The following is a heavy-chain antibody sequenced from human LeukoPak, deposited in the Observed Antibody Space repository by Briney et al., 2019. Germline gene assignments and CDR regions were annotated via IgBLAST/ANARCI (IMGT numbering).Heavy chain of an antibody. V-gene: IGHV5-51*01. Sequence: GESLKISCKGSGYSFTSYWIGWVRQMPGKGLEWTGIIYPGDSDTRYSPSFQGQVTISADKSISTAYLQWSSLKASDTAMYYCAVRGVTTSSDYYYGMDVWGQGTTVTVSS. CDR3: AVRGVTTSSDYYYGMDV. CDR2: IYPGDSDT. D-gene: IGHD3-10*01. J-gene: IGHJ6*02. CDR1: GYSFTSYW.